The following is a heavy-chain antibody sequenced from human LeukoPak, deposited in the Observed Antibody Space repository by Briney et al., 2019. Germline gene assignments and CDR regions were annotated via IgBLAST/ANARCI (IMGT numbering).Heavy chain of an antibody. Sequence: PSETLSLTCAVYGGSFSGYYWSWIRQPPGKGLEWIGEINHSGSTNYNPSLKCRVTISVDTSKNQFSLKLSSVTAADTAVYYCARGWAVAVDYWGQGTLVTVSS. CDR2: INHSGST. V-gene: IGHV4-34*01. D-gene: IGHD6-19*01. CDR1: GGSFSGYY. J-gene: IGHJ4*02. CDR3: ARGWAVAVDY.